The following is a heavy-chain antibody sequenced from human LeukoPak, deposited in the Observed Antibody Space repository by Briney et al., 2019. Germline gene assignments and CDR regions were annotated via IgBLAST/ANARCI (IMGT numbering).Heavy chain of an antibody. J-gene: IGHJ3*02. CDR3: ARFYPNDAFDI. V-gene: IGHV4-59*01. D-gene: IGHD2/OR15-2a*01. CDR1: GGSISSYY. CDR2: IYYSGST. Sequence: SETLSLTCTVSGGSISSYYWSWIRQPPGKGLEWIGYIYYSGSTNYNPSLKSRVTISVDMSKNQFSLKLSSVTAADTAVYYCARFYPNDAFDIWGQGTMVTVSS.